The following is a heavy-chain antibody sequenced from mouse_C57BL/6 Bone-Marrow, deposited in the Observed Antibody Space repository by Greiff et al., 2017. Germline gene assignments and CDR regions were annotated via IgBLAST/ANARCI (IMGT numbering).Heavy chain of an antibody. CDR3: ARWGGLRRSYYYAMDY. CDR1: GYTFTSYW. Sequence: QVQLQQPGAELVKPGASVKLSCKASGYTFTSYWMQWVKQRPGQGLEWIGEIDPSDSYTNYNQKFKDKATLTVDKSSSTAYMQLSSLTSEDSAVYYCARWGGLRRSYYYAMDYWGQGTSVTVSS. D-gene: IGHD2-4*01. V-gene: IGHV1-50*01. J-gene: IGHJ4*01. CDR2: IDPSDSYT.